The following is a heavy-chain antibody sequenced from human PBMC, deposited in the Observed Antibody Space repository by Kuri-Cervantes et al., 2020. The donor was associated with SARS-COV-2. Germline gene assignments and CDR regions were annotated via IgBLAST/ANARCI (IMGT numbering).Heavy chain of an antibody. CDR3: AKAGGRSSVVTAKSYFDY. CDR1: GFTFSSYS. CDR2: ISSSSSYI. Sequence: LSLTCAASGFTFSSYSMNWVRQAPGKGLEWVSSISSSSSYIYYADSVKGRFTISRDNAKNSLYLQMNSLRPEDTALYFCAKAGGRSSVVTAKSYFDYWGQGTLVTVSS. V-gene: IGHV3-21*04. J-gene: IGHJ4*02. D-gene: IGHD2-21*02.